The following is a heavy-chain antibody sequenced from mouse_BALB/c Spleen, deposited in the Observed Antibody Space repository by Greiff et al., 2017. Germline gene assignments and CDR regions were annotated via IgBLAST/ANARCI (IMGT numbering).Heavy chain of an antibody. CDR2: ISYSGST. Sequence: VQLKESGPGLVKPSQSLSLTCTVTGYSITSDYAWNWIRQFPGNKLEWMGYISYSGSTSYNPSLKSRISITRDTSKNQFFLQLNSVTTEDTATYYCARLRLRLRNAMDYWGQGTSVTVSS. D-gene: IGHD1-2*01. J-gene: IGHJ4*01. V-gene: IGHV3-2*02. CDR1: GYSITSDYA. CDR3: ARLRLRLRNAMDY.